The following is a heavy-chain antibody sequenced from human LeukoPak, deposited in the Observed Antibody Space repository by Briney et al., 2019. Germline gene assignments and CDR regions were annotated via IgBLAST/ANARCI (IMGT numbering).Heavy chain of an antibody. CDR1: GFTFSSYA. Sequence: GGSLRLSCAASGFTFSSYAMSWVRQAPGKGLEWVLGISASGGSSYYADSVKGRFTISRDNSKNTLYLQMDSLRAEDTAVYYCAKDRITGTPYYFDYWGQGTLVTVSS. CDR3: AKDRITGTPYYFDY. D-gene: IGHD1-20*01. V-gene: IGHV3-23*01. J-gene: IGHJ4*02. CDR2: ISASGGSS.